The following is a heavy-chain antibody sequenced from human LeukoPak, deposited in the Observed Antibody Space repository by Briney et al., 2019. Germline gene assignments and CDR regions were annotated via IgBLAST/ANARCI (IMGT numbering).Heavy chain of an antibody. V-gene: IGHV4-61*05. J-gene: IGHJ5*02. Sequence: SETLSLTCTVSGGCISSSSYYWGWIRQPPGKGLEWIGYIYYSGSTNYNPSLKSRVTISVDTSKNQFSLKLSSVTAADTAVYYCARALKSNNWFDPWGQGTLVTVSS. CDR2: IYYSGST. CDR3: ARALKSNNWFDP. CDR1: GGCISSSSYY.